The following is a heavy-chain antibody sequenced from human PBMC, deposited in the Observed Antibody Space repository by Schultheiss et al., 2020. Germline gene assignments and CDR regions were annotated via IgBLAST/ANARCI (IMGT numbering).Heavy chain of an antibody. CDR3: VRDTEWAFDY. CDR2: IRSSGTEI. V-gene: IGHV3-21*06. D-gene: IGHD1-26*01. CDR1: GFNFGAEP. Sequence: GGSLRLSCAASGFNFGAEPMNWVRQAPGKGLEWIAHIRSSGTEIDYADSVKGRFTISRDNAKNSLFLQMNSLRDEDTALYYCVRDTEWAFDYWGQGTLVTVSS. J-gene: IGHJ4*02.